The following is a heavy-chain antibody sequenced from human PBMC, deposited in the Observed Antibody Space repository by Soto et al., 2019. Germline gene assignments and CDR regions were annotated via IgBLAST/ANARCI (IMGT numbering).Heavy chain of an antibody. V-gene: IGHV3-33*03. CDR1: GFTFSSYG. CDR2: IWYDGSNK. D-gene: IGHD3-16*01. J-gene: IGHJ3*02. CDR3: ARGANDAFVI. Sequence: QVQLVESGGGVVQPGRSLRLSCAASGFTFSSYGMHWVRQAPGTGLEWVALIWYDGSNKYYGDSVKGRFTISRDNSKNTLYTPMNSLRAEDTAVYDCARGANDAFVIWGQGTMVTVSS.